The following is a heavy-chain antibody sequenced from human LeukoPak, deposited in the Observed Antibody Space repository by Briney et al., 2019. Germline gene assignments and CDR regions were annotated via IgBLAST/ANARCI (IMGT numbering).Heavy chain of an antibody. CDR1: GGSISSYY. CDR3: ARHGPSYSGSLEFDY. V-gene: IGHV4-59*08. Sequence: TPSETLSLTCTVSGGSISSYYWSWIRQPPGKGLEWIGYIYYSGSTNYNPSLKSRVTISVDTSKNQFSLKLSSVTAADTAVYYCARHGPSYSGSLEFDYWGQGTLVTVSS. CDR2: IYYSGST. J-gene: IGHJ4*02. D-gene: IGHD1-26*01.